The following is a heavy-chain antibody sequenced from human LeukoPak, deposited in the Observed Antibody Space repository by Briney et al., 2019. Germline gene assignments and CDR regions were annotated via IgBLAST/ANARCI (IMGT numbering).Heavy chain of an antibody. J-gene: IGHJ4*02. Sequence: GASVKVSCKSSGYMFTSHGIHWLRQAPGQGLEWMGWISAYNGNTNYAQRLQGRVTMTTDTSTSTAYMELRSLRSDDTAVYYCARDLRRASFDYWGQGTLVTVSS. D-gene: IGHD4-17*01. CDR1: GYMFTSHG. V-gene: IGHV1-18*01. CDR3: ARDLRRASFDY. CDR2: ISAYNGNT.